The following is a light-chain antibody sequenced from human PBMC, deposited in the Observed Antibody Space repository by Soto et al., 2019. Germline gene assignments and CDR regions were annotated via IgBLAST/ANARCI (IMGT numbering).Light chain of an antibody. CDR3: QHGHDWPLT. CDR1: QSISGE. Sequence: EIVMTQSPATLSVSPGERATLSCRASQSISGELAWYQQRPGQPPRLLIYGVSTRATGVPDRFRGSGSGADYTLTISGRRSEECAVYYWQHGHDWPLTFGQGSRLDI. J-gene: IGKJ2*01. V-gene: IGKV3-15*01. CDR2: GVS.